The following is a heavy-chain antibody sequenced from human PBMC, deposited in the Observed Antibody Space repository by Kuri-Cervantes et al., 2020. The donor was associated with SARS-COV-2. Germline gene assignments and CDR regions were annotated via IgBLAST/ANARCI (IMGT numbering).Heavy chain of an antibody. V-gene: IGHV4-59*12. CDR2: IYYSGST. J-gene: IGHJ4*02. D-gene: IGHD3-10*01. CDR1: GGSISSDF. Sequence: SETLSLTCTVSGGSISSDFWNWIRQPPGKGLEWIGYIYYSGSTKYNPSLKSRVTISVDTSKNQFSLKLSSVTAADTAVYYCARGRVRVWFGELLIGSYYFDYWGQGTLVTVSS. CDR3: ARGRVRVWFGELLIGSYYFDY.